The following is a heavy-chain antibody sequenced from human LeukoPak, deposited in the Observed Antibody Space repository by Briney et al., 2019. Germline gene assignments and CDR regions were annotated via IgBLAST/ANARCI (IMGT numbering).Heavy chain of an antibody. J-gene: IGHJ6*03. V-gene: IGHV3-30*02. D-gene: IGHD4-23*01. CDR1: GFTFSSYA. CDR2: IRYDGSNK. CDR3: AKEPYGGNSHYYYYYMDV. Sequence: PGGSLRLSCAASGFTFSSYAMSWVRQAPGKGLEWVAFIRYDGSNKYYADSVKGRFTISRDNSKNTLYLQMNSLRAEDTAVYYCAKEPYGGNSHYYYYYMDVWGKGTTVTVSS.